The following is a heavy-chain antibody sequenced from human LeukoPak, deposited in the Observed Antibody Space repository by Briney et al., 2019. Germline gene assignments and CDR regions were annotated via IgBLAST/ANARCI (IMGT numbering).Heavy chain of an antibody. V-gene: IGHV3-49*04. J-gene: IGHJ4*02. CDR3: TRGCSGSCYYFDY. Sequence: GGSLRLSCTASGFTFGDYAMSWVRQAPGKGLGWVGFIRSKAYGGTTEYAASVKGRFTISRDDSKSIAYLQMNSLKTEDTAVYYCTRGCSGSCYYFDYWGQGTLVTVSS. D-gene: IGHD2-15*01. CDR1: GFTFGDYA. CDR2: IRSKAYGGTT.